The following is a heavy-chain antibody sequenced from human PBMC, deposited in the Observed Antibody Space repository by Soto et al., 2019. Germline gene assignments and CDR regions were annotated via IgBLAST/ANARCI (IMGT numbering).Heavy chain of an antibody. CDR3: ARDKGYCSDTSCPDFDY. D-gene: IGHD2-15*01. Sequence: QVPLVQSGAEVKKPGSSVKVSCKASGGTLSSYTFSWVRQAPGQGLEWMGRVIPNLGVTNYAKKFQGRFTIVVDTSTSTASMELNSRRYEHTAVYYCARDKGYCSDTSCPDFDYWGQGTLVTVSS. J-gene: IGHJ4*02. CDR1: GGTLSSYT. CDR2: VIPNLGVT. V-gene: IGHV1-69*08.